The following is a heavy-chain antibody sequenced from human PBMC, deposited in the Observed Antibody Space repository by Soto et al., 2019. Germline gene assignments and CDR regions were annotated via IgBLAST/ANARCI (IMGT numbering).Heavy chain of an antibody. Sequence: QVQLVQSGAEVKKPGASVKVSCKASGYTFTSYDINWVRQATGQGLEWMGWMNPHSANTGYAQKFQGRVTMTRNNSINTAYMDMSSLSSEDTAVDSCARAGVRGMDVWGHGPTVTVSS. V-gene: IGHV1-8*02. CDR2: MNPHSANT. CDR1: GYTFTSYD. J-gene: IGHJ6*02. D-gene: IGHD3-10*01. CDR3: ARAGVRGMDV.